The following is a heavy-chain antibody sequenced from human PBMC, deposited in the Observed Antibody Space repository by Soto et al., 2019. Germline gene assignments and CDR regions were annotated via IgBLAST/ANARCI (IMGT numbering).Heavy chain of an antibody. D-gene: IGHD4-17*01. CDR2: IIPILGIA. V-gene: IGHV1-69*02. J-gene: IGHJ4*02. CDR1: GGTFSSYT. CDR3: ARKLSMTTVTTSFDY. Sequence: QVQLVQSGAEVKKPGSSVKVSCKASGGTFSSYTISWVRQAPGQGLEWMGRIIPILGIANYAQKFQGRVTITADKSTSTAYMELSSLRSEDTAVYYCARKLSMTTVTTSFDYWGQGTLVTVSS.